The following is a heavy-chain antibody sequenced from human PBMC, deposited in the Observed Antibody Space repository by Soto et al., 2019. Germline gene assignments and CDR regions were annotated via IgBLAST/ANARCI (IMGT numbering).Heavy chain of an antibody. CDR2: IYYSGST. J-gene: IGHJ4*02. CDR1: GGSISSSSYY. Sequence: SETLSLTCTVSGGSISSSSYYWGWIRQPPGKGLEWIGSIYYSGSTYYNPSLKSRVTISVDTSKNQFSLKLSSVTAADTAVYYCARHGLTAYMVYYFDFWGQGTLVTVSS. CDR3: ARHGLTAYMVYYFDF. V-gene: IGHV4-39*01. D-gene: IGHD3-16*01.